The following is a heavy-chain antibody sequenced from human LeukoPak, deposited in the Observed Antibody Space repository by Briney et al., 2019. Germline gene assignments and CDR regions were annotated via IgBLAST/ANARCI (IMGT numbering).Heavy chain of an antibody. CDR2: IDGDDDK. CDR3: ARGYCSGGTCYSWYFDH. Sequence: SGPALVKPTQTLTLTCTFSGFSLSTSDMCVTWIRQPPGKALEGLARIDGDDDKYYITSLKTRLTISKDTSKNQVVLTMTNMDPVDTVTYYCARGYCSGGTCYSWYFDHWGQGTLVTVSS. J-gene: IGHJ4*02. V-gene: IGHV2-70*11. D-gene: IGHD2-15*01. CDR1: GFSLSTSDMC.